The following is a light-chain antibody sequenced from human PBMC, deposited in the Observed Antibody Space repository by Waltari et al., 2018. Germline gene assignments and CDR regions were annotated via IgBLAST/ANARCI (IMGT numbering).Light chain of an antibody. J-gene: IGKJ2*01. CDR3: QQYNNWPFA. V-gene: IGKV3-15*01. Sequence: EIVMTQSPATLSWSPGERATLSCRASQRISSNLAWYQQNPGQAPRLLIYAASTRATGIPARFSGSGSGTEFTLTISSLQPEDFAIYYCQQYNNWPFAFGQGTKLEVK. CDR2: AAS. CDR1: QRISSN.